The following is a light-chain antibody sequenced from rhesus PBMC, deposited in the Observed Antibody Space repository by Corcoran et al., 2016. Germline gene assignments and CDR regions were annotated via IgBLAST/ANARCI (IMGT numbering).Light chain of an antibody. CDR1: QTISSY. V-gene: IGKV1-44*03. CDR2: AAS. CDR3: QQHNSPPLT. J-gene: IGKJ4*01. Sequence: DIQMTQSPSSLSASVGDRVTITCRASQTISSYLAWYQQKPGKVPKLLIYAASTLQSGVPSRFSGSGSWTEFTLTISSPQPEDFATYYCQQHNSPPLTFGGGTKVELK.